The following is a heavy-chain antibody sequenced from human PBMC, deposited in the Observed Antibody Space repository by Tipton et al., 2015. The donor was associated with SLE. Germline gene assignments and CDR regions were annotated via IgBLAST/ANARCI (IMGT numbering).Heavy chain of an antibody. D-gene: IGHD3-9*01. J-gene: IGHJ4*02. CDR1: GYTFTSYA. CDR2: INAGNGNT. CDR3: ARDSYYDILTGQYYFDY. Sequence: QVQLVQSGAEVKKPGASVKVSCKASGYTFTSYAMHWVRQDPGQRLEWMGWINAGNGNTKYSQKFQGRVTITRDTSASTAYMELSSLRSEDTAVYYCARDSYYDILTGQYYFDYWGQGTLVTVSS. V-gene: IGHV1-3*01.